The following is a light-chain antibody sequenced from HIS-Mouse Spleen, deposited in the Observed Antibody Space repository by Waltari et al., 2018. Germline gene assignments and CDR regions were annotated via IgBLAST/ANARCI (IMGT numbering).Light chain of an antibody. J-gene: IGLJ2*01. V-gene: IGLV3-10*01. CDR2: EDS. Sequence: SCELTQPPSVSVSPGQTARITCSGDALQKKYAYWYQQKSCQAPVLVLYEDSKRPSGIPGRVSGSSSGTMATLTISGAQVEDEADYYCYSTGSSGNHRVFGGGTKLTVL. CDR1: ALQKKY. CDR3: YSTGSSGNHRV.